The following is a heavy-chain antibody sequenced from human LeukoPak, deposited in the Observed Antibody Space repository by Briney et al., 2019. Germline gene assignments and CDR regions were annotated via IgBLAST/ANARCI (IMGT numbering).Heavy chain of an antibody. CDR1: GGTFISYA. Sequence: SVKVSCKASGGTFISYAISWVRQAPGQGLEWMGGIIPIFGTANYAQKFQGRVTITADESTSTAYMELSSLRSEDTAVYYCARGGYYDSSGYFDYWGQGTLVTVSS. V-gene: IGHV1-69*13. J-gene: IGHJ4*02. CDR3: ARGGYYDSSGYFDY. CDR2: IIPIFGTA. D-gene: IGHD3-22*01.